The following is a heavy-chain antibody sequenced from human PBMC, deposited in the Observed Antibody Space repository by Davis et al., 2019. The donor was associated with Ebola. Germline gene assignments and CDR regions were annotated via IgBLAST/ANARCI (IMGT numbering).Heavy chain of an antibody. D-gene: IGHD1-26*01. Sequence: PGGSLRLSCAASGFTFSSYAMHWVRQAPGKGLEWVAVISYDGSNKYYADSVKGRFTISRDNSKNTLYLQMNSLRAEDTAVYYCAKAWVGAIDYWGQGTLVTVSS. CDR2: ISYDGSNK. V-gene: IGHV3-30-3*01. CDR3: AKAWVGAIDY. J-gene: IGHJ4*02. CDR1: GFTFSSYA.